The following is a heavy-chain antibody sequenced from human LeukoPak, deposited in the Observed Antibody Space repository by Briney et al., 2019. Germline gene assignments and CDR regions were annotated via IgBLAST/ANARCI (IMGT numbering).Heavy chain of an antibody. J-gene: IGHJ6*02. CDR3: ARVRGVNYLDHSSGMDV. Sequence: KPSETLFLTCTGSCGSISTYYWSLIRQPPGEGLGCGGDIYYSGSTNYNPSLKSRVTISVDTSKNQFSLKLSSVTAADTAVYYCARVRGVNYLDHSSGMDVWGQGTTVTVSS. D-gene: IGHD3-10*01. CDR2: IYYSGST. CDR1: CGSISTYY. V-gene: IGHV4-59*08.